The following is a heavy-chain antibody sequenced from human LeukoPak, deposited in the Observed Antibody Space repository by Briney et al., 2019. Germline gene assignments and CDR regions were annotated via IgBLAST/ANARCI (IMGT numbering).Heavy chain of an antibody. CDR2: IYYSGST. Sequence: SETLSLTCTVSGGSISSYYWSWIRQPPGKGLEWIGYIYYSGSTNYNPSLKSRVTISVDTSKNQFSLKLSSVTAADTAVYYCARAGMVRGENWFDPWGQGTLVTVSS. CDR3: ARAGMVRGENWFDP. CDR1: GGSISSYY. V-gene: IGHV4-59*01. D-gene: IGHD3-10*01. J-gene: IGHJ5*02.